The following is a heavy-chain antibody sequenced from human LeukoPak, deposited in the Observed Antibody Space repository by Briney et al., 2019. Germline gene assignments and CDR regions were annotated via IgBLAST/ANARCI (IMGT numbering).Heavy chain of an antibody. V-gene: IGHV4-38-2*02. J-gene: IGHJ4*02. CDR3: ARGGATITAAGRLGY. CDR2: IYHSGST. CDR1: GYSISSGYY. D-gene: IGHD6-13*01. Sequence: SETLSLTCTVSGYSISSGYYWGWIRQPPGKGLEWIGSIYHSGSTNYNPSLKSRVTISVDTSKNQFSLKLSSVTAADTAVYYCARGGATITAAGRLGYWGQGTLVTVSS.